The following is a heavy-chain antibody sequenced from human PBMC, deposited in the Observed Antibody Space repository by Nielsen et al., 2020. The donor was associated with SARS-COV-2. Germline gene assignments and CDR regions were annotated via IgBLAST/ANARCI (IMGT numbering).Heavy chain of an antibody. CDR3: ARESLTNIVVVTGGVSDYYYYYMDV. CDR2: INAGNGNT. CDR1: GYTFTSYA. Sequence: ASVKVSCKASGYTFTSYAMHWVRQAPGQRLEWMGWINAGNGNTKYSQKFQGRVTITRDTSASTAYMELSSLRSDDTAVYYCARESLTNIVVVTGGVSDYYYYYMDVWGKGTTVTVSS. J-gene: IGHJ6*03. D-gene: IGHD2-21*02. V-gene: IGHV1-3*01.